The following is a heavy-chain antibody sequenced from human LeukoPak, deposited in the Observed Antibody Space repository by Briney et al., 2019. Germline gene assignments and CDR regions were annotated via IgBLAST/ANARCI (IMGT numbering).Heavy chain of an antibody. J-gene: IGHJ4*02. D-gene: IGHD7-27*01. CDR2: IRYEGSNK. Sequence: GGSLRLSCAASGFTFSSYGMHWVRQAPGKGLEWVAFIRYEGSNKYYADSVKGRFTIPRDNSKNTLYLQMNSLRAEDTAVYFCAEDRSWGMNSAEYWGQGTLATVSS. CDR3: AEDRSWGMNSAEY. CDR1: GFTFSSYG. V-gene: IGHV3-30*02.